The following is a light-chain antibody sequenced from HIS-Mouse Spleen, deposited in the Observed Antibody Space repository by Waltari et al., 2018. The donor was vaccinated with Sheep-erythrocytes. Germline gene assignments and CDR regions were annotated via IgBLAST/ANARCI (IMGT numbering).Light chain of an antibody. V-gene: IGKV1-39*01. Sequence: DIQMTQSPSSLSASVGARVTNTCRASQSISSYLNWYQKKPGKAPKLLIYAASSLQSGVPSRFSGSGSGTDFTLTISSLQPEDFATYYCQQSYSTPPTFGGGTKVEIK. CDR3: QQSYSTPPT. CDR1: QSISSY. CDR2: AAS. J-gene: IGKJ4*01.